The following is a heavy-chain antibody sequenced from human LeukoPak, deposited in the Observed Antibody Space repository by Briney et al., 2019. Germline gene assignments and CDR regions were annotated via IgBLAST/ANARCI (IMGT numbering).Heavy chain of an antibody. Sequence: ASVKVSCKVSGYTLTELSMHWVRQAPGKGLEWMGGFDPEDGETIYAQKLQGRVTMTTDTSTSTAYMELRSLRSDDTAVYYCARDQYYGGNSVSDYWGQGTLVTVSS. D-gene: IGHD4-23*01. CDR3: ARDQYYGGNSVSDY. J-gene: IGHJ4*02. CDR2: FDPEDGET. CDR1: GYTLTELS. V-gene: IGHV1-24*01.